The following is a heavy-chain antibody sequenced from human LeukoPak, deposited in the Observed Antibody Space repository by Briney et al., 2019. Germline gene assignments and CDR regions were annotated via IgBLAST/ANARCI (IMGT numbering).Heavy chain of an antibody. CDR3: ARDTYYDFWSGPDDY. V-gene: IGHV3-21*01. CDR1: GFTFSSYS. CDR2: ISSSSSYI. D-gene: IGHD3-3*01. Sequence: GGSLRLSCAASGFTFSSYSMNWVRQAPGKGLEWASSISSSSSYIYYADSVKGRFTISRDNAKNSLYLQMDSLRAEDTAVYYCARDTYYDFWSGPDDYWGQGTLVTVSS. J-gene: IGHJ4*02.